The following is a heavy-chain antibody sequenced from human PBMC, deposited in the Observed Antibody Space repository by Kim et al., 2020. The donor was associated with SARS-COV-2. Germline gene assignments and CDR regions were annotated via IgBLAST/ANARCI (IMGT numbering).Heavy chain of an antibody. J-gene: IGHJ6*02. D-gene: IGHD2-2*01. CDR3: ARGGGVVVPAATRFYYYYGMDV. Sequence: SETLSLTCAVYGGSFSGYYWSWIRQPPGKGLEWIGEINHSGSTNYNPSLKSRVTISVDTSKNQFSLKLSSVTAADTAVYYCARGGGVVVPAATRFYYYYGMDVWGQGTTVTVSS. V-gene: IGHV4-34*01. CDR1: GGSFSGYY. CDR2: INHSGST.